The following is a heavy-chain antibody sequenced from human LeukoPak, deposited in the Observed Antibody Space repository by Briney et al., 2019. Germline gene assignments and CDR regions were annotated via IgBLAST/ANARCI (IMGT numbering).Heavy chain of an antibody. J-gene: IGHJ4*02. Sequence: GGSLRLSCAASEFTFNRYVMNWVRQAPGKGLEWVSAISGSGGSTYYADSVKGRFTISRDNSKNTLYLQMNSLRAEDTAVYYCARDRNRAPGILTGYYDYWGQGTLVTVSS. CDR2: ISGSGGST. CDR1: EFTFNRYV. D-gene: IGHD3-9*01. CDR3: ARDRNRAPGILTGYYDY. V-gene: IGHV3-23*01.